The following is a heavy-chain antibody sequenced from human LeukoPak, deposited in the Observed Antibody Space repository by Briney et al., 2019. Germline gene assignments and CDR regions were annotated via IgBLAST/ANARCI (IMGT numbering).Heavy chain of an antibody. CDR2: ISSGSSYI. CDR3: ARDTGAYYYSSGLDY. D-gene: IGHD3-22*01. J-gene: IGHJ4*02. Sequence: GGSLRLSCAASGFIFSSYSMNWVRQAPGKGLEWVSSISSGSSYIYYAESVKGRFTISRDNARKSVYLQMNSLRVEDTAVYYCARDTGAYYYSSGLDYWGQGTLVTVSS. V-gene: IGHV3-21*01. CDR1: GFIFSSYS.